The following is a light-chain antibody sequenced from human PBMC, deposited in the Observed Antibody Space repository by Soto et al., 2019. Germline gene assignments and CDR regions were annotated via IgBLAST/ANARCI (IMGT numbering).Light chain of an antibody. V-gene: IGKV1-17*01. CDR2: EAS. J-gene: IGKJ1*01. CDR1: QRIVTY. Sequence: DIQMTQSPSSLSASVGDRVTITCRASQRIVTYLSWYQQKPGKAPNLLIYEASTLQSGVPSRFSGSGSGTEFTLSVSSLQPEDFATYYCLQLDSYPRTFGQGTKVDI. CDR3: LQLDSYPRT.